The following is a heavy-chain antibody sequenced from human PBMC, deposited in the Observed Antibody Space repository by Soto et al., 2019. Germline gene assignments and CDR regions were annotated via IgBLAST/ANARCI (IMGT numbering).Heavy chain of an antibody. CDR3: AGGYRGYEGY. J-gene: IGHJ4*02. D-gene: IGHD5-12*01. Sequence: QVQLVQSGAEVQKPGSSVKVSCKASGGTFSSSAITWVRQAPGQGLEWMGGIIPISGATNYAQKFQGRVTITADESTNTAYMELSSLRSDDTAVYFCAGGYRGYEGYWGQGTLVTVSS. CDR1: GGTFSSSA. V-gene: IGHV1-69*01. CDR2: IIPISGAT.